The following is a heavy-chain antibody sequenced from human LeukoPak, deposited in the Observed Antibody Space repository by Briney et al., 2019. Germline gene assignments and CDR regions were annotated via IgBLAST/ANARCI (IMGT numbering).Heavy chain of an antibody. CDR1: GFTFTTYA. J-gene: IGHJ4*02. CDR3: AREAYYDCSGSLDY. Sequence: GGSLRLSCAASGFTFTTYAMSWVREAPGKGLAWVSCINGRGINTYYADSVKGRFTISRDNSKNTLYLQMSSLRADDTAIYYCAREAYYDCSGSLDYWGQGTLVTVSS. V-gene: IGHV3-23*01. D-gene: IGHD3-22*01. CDR2: INGRGINT.